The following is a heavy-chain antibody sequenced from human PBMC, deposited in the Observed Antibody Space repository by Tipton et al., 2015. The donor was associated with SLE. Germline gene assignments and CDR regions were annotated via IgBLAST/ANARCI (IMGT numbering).Heavy chain of an antibody. J-gene: IGHJ3*02. CDR3: AGRGRMMPVAVRHAFDI. CDR1: GGSNRSHY. Sequence: TLSLTCTVSGGSNRSHYWSWIRQPPGKGLEWIGYIYYSGSTNYNPSLKSRVTISVDTSKKQFSLRLNSVTAADTAVYHCAGRGRMMPVAVRHAFDIWDQGTVVTVSS. D-gene: IGHD6-19*01. CDR2: IYYSGST. V-gene: IGHV4-59*11.